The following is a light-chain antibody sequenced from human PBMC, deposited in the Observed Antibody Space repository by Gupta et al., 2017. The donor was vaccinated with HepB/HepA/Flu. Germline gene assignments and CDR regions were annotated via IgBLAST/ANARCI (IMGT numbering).Light chain of an antibody. Sequence: QSALPHPPSASGSPGPSVTISCTGTSSDVGGYNHVSWYQQHPGTAPKLMIFEVNQRPAGVPDRFSGSKSGNTASLTVSGRQADDEANYYCSSYAGSNNVVFGGGTKLTVL. J-gene: IGLJ2*01. CDR1: SSDVGGYNH. V-gene: IGLV2-8*01. CDR3: SSYAGSNNVV. CDR2: EVN.